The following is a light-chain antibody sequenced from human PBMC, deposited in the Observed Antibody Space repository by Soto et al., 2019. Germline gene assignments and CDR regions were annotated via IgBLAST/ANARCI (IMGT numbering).Light chain of an antibody. CDR2: SNH. Sequence: QSVLTQPPSASGTPGQRVTNSCSGSSSNIGSNTVNWYQQLPGTAPKLLIYSNHQRPSGVPDRFSGSKSGTSGSLASSGLQSEDEADYYCAALDDSLNGPVFGGGTQLTVL. J-gene: IGLJ2*01. CDR3: AALDDSLNGPV. CDR1: SSNIGSNT. V-gene: IGLV1-44*01.